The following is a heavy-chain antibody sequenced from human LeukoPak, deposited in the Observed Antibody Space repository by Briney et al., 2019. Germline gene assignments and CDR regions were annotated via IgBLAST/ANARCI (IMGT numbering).Heavy chain of an antibody. CDR3: AHFSTTMTSGYFDP. CDR1: GFSLTTSEVG. J-gene: IGHJ5*02. Sequence: SGPTLLKPTQTLTLTCSFSGFSLTTSEVGVTSISQPPGKPLEWLALTYGNEDNRYSPSLGTRLTLTRDTSENQVVLTMTNVDPADTATYYCAHFSTTMTSGYFDPWGPGVPVTVSS. V-gene: IGHV2-5*01. D-gene: IGHD3-22*01. CDR2: TYGNEDN.